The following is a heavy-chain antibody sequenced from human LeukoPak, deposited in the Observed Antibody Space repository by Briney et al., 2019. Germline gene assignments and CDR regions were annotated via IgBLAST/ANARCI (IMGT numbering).Heavy chain of an antibody. CDR1: GFTFSTYG. CDR3: AKDRGVYSSSWTIDY. J-gene: IGHJ4*02. D-gene: IGHD6-13*01. V-gene: IGHV3-30*02. Sequence: GGSLRLSCAASGFTFSTYGMHWVRQAPGKGLEWVAFIRYDGSNKYYADSVKGQFTISRDNSKNTLYLQMNSLRAEDTAVYYCAKDRGVYSSSWTIDYWGQGTLVTVSS. CDR2: IRYDGSNK.